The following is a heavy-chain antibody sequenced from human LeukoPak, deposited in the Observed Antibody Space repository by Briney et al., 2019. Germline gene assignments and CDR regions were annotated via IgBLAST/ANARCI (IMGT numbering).Heavy chain of an antibody. CDR2: IKQDGSEK. D-gene: IGHD3-3*01. V-gene: IGHV3-7*01. CDR1: GFTFSTYW. Sequence: PGGSLRLSCAASGFTFSTYWMSWVRQAPGKGLEWVANIKQDGSEKYYVDSVKGRFTISRDNAKNSLYLQMNSLRAEDTAVYYCVRRAGRRVFTVVTILYYFDYWGQGTLVTVSS. J-gene: IGHJ4*02. CDR3: VRRAGRRVFTVVTILYYFDY.